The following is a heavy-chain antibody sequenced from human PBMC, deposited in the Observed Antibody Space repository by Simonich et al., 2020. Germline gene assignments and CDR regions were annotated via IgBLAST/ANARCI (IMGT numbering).Heavy chain of an antibody. D-gene: IGHD3-16*01. J-gene: IGHJ3*02. CDR1: GGSFSGYY. V-gene: IGHV4-34*01. CDR2: INHSGST. CDR3: ARPLGIVWAFDI. Sequence: QVQLQQLGAGLLKPSETLSLTCAVYGGSFSGYYWSWIRQPPGKGREWIGEINHSGSTNYNPTRKSGVTISVDTSKNQFSLKLSSVTAADTAVYYCARPLGIVWAFDIWGQGTMVTVSS.